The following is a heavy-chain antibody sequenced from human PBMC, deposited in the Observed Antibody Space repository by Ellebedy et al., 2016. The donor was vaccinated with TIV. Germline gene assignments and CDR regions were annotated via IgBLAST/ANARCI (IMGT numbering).Heavy chain of an antibody. D-gene: IGHD3-16*01. CDR3: ARGWFGSGMGV. V-gene: IGHV6-1*01. Sequence: SQTLSLTCVISGDSVSTDIGWNWIRQSPSRGLEWLGRTYYRFKWNNDYAVSLKSRITINTDTSKNQFSLQLNSVIPDDTAVYYCARGWFGSGMGVWGQGTTVTVSS. CDR1: GDSVSTDIG. CDR2: TYYRFKWNN. J-gene: IGHJ6*02.